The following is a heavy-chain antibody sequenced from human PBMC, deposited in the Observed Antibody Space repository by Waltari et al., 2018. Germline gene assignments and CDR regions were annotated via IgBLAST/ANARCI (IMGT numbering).Heavy chain of an antibody. D-gene: IGHD3-10*01. Sequence: EERLVESGGGLVQPGGSIRLSYATCGFTFSSYWMAWVRKAPGKGLDWVANIKQDESQKSYVDSVKGRFTISRDNAKNSLYLQMDSLRAEDTAVYYCATDRGWTTFDNWGQGTLVAVSS. J-gene: IGHJ4*02. CDR1: GFTFSSYW. CDR2: IKQDESQK. CDR3: ATDRGWTTFDN. V-gene: IGHV3-7*01.